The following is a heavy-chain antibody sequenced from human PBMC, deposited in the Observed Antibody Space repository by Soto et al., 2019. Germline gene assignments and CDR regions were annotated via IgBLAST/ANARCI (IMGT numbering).Heavy chain of an antibody. CDR1: GFTFSDAW. D-gene: IGHD5-12*01. V-gene: IGHV3-15*01. J-gene: IGHJ4*02. CDR2: IKSKTDGGTI. Sequence: LSLSCATSGFTFSDAWMNWVRQAPGKGLEWVGLIKSKTDGGTIDYPAPVKGRFTISRDDSRNTLYLHMNSLKTEDTDVYYCTTAHPRGPDYWGQGTLVTVYS. CDR3: TTAHPRGPDY.